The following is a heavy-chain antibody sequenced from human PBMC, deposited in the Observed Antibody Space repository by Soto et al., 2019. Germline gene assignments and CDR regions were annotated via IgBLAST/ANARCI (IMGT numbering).Heavy chain of an antibody. J-gene: IGHJ4*02. Sequence: GGSLRLSCAASGFTFSSYAMSWVRQAPGKGLEWVSAISGSGGSTYYADSVKGRFTISRDNSKNTLYLQMNSLRAEDTAVYYCARVHVYYDFWSGYSPWAGFDYWGQGTLVTVSS. CDR2: ISGSGGST. V-gene: IGHV3-23*01. CDR1: GFTFSSYA. CDR3: ARVHVYYDFWSGYSPWAGFDY. D-gene: IGHD3-3*01.